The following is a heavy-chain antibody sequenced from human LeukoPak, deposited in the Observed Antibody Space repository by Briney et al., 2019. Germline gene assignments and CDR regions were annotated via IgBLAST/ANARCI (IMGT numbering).Heavy chain of an antibody. J-gene: IGHJ3*02. CDR1: GGSIRGYD. CDR3: ARPFPLGTMVDAFDS. V-gene: IGHV4-59*01. Sequence: SETLSLTCTVSGGSIRGYDWSWIRQAPGKGLEFIGYISSSGSATYSPSRHSRVIISRDTSKNQFSLKLSSVTVADTAVYYCARPFPLGTMVDAFDSWGQGTMVTVSS. D-gene: IGHD4/OR15-4a*01. CDR2: ISSSGSA.